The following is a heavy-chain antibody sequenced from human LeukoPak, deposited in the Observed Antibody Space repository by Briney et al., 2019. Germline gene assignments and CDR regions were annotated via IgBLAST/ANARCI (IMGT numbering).Heavy chain of an antibody. J-gene: IGHJ4*02. D-gene: IGHD6-13*01. CDR1: GGSISSYY. CDR2: IYYSGST. V-gene: IGHV4-59*08. Sequence: SETLSLTCTVSGGSISSYYWSWIRQPPGKGLEWIGYIYYSGSTNYNLSLKSRVTISVDTSKNQFSLKLTSVTAADTAVYYCARHRREMPGIAAAVDYWGQGTLVTVSS. CDR3: ARHRREMPGIAAAVDY.